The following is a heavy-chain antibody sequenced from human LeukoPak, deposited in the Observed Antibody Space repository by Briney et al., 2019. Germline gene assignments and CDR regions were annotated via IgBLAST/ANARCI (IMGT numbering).Heavy chain of an antibody. D-gene: IGHD4-23*01. J-gene: IGHJ4*02. CDR1: GFTFSSYE. Sequence: GGSLRLSCAGSGFTFSSYEMNWVRQAPGRGLEWVSYISSSGRAIYYADSVKGRFTVSRDNAKNSLYLQMNSLRAEDTAVYYCARCPRWAHFDYWGQGTLVTVSS. CDR2: ISSSGRAI. CDR3: ARCPRWAHFDY. V-gene: IGHV3-48*03.